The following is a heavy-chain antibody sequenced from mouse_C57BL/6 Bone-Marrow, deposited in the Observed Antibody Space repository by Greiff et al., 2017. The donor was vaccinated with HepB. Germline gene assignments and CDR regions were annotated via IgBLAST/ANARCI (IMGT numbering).Heavy chain of an antibody. CDR3: ASITTVVATDYAMDY. V-gene: IGHV2-2*01. D-gene: IGHD1-1*01. Sequence: VQLQQSGPGLVQPSQSLSITCTVSGFSLTSYGVHWVRQSPGKGLEWLGVIWSGGSTDYNAAFISRLSISNDNSKSQVFFKMNSLQAYDTAIYYCASITTVVATDYAMDYWGQGTSVTVSS. J-gene: IGHJ4*01. CDR2: IWSGGST. CDR1: GFSLTSYG.